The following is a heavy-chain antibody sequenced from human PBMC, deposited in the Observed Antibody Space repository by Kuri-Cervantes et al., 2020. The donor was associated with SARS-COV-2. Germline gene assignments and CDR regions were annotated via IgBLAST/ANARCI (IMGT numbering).Heavy chain of an antibody. CDR1: GFTFSSYA. Sequence: GESLKISCAASGFTFSSYAMHWVRQAPGKGLEYVSAISSNGGSTYYANSVKGRFTISRDNSKNTLYLQMNSLRAEDTAVYYCAKGTWIPWDYMDVWGKGTTVTVSS. J-gene: IGHJ6*03. CDR2: ISSNGGST. D-gene: IGHD5-12*01. CDR3: AKGTWIPWDYMDV. V-gene: IGHV3-64*01.